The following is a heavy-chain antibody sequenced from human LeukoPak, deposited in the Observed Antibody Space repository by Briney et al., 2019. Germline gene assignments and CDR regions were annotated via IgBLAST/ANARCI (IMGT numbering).Heavy chain of an antibody. CDR2: IYYSGST. V-gene: IGHV4-59*01. CDR3: ARDLRTDDYYYYGMDV. J-gene: IGHJ6*02. CDR1: GGSISSYY. D-gene: IGHD3/OR15-3a*01. Sequence: SETLPLTCTVSGGSISSYYWSWIRQPPGKGLEWIGYIYYSGSTNYNPSLKSRVTISVDTSKNQFSLKLSSVTAADTAVYYCARDLRTDDYYYYGMDVWGQGTTVTVSS.